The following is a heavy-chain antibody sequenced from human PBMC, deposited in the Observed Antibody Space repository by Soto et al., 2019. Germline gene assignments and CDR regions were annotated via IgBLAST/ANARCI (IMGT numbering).Heavy chain of an antibody. Sequence: GGSLRLSCEASGFTFNDYSMDWVRQAPEKGLEWVSSISSSGTYIYYADSVKGRFAISRDNANNVMYLQMDTLRAEDTAVYYCVRERHVSEVHYYGLDIWGQGTTVTVSS. CDR3: VRERHVSEVHYYGLDI. V-gene: IGHV3-21*01. D-gene: IGHD6-25*01. J-gene: IGHJ6*02. CDR2: ISSSGTYI. CDR1: GFTFNDYS.